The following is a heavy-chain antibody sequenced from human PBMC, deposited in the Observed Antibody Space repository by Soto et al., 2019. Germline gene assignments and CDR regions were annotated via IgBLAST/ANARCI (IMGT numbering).Heavy chain of an antibody. CDR3: AREWWELLDY. CDR1: GFTFSSYS. Sequence: GGSLRLSCAASGFTFSSYSMNWVRQAPGKGLEWVSSISSSSSYIYYADSVKGRLTISRDNAKNSLYLQMNSLRAEDTAVYYCAREWWELLDYWGQGTLVTVSS. CDR2: ISSSSSYI. V-gene: IGHV3-21*01. D-gene: IGHD1-26*01. J-gene: IGHJ4*02.